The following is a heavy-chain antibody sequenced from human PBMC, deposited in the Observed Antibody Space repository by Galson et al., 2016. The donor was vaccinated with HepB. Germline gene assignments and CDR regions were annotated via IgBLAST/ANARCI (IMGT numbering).Heavy chain of an antibody. D-gene: IGHD1-26*01. CDR2: ISYDGTYK. Sequence: SLRLSCAASGFSFSSYGIHWVRQAPGKGLEWVAVISYDGTYKHYADSVKGRFTISRDNSKNTLYLQMNSPRAEDTAVYYCAKDPSLGRWELNAFDIWGQGTMVTVSS. J-gene: IGHJ3*02. CDR1: GFSFSSYG. CDR3: AKDPSLGRWELNAFDI. V-gene: IGHV3-30*18.